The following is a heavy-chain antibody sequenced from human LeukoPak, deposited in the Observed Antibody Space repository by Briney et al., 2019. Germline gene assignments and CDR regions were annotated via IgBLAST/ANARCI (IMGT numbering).Heavy chain of an antibody. CDR1: GFTFSNAW. Sequence: GGSLRLSCAASGFTFSNAWMSWVRQAPGKGLEWVSSISSSSSYIYYADSVKGRFTISRDNAKNSLYLQMNSLRAEDTAVYYCARERLRGFAFDIWGQGTMVTVSS. CDR3: ARERLRGFAFDI. D-gene: IGHD4-17*01. J-gene: IGHJ3*02. CDR2: ISSSSSYI. V-gene: IGHV3-21*01.